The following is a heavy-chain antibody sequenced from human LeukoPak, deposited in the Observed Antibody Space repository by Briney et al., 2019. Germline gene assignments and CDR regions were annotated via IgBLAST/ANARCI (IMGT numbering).Heavy chain of an antibody. CDR3: VRESYGSGWYYYFDY. Sequence: PEGSLRLSCAASGFTLSSYEMNWVRQAPGKGLEWVSHISDRGTTIYYADSVKGRFTISRDNAKNSLYLQMNSLRAEDTAVYYCVRESYGSGWYYYFDYWGQGTLVAVSS. CDR2: ISDRGTTI. V-gene: IGHV3-48*03. J-gene: IGHJ4*02. D-gene: IGHD6-19*01. CDR1: GFTLSSYE.